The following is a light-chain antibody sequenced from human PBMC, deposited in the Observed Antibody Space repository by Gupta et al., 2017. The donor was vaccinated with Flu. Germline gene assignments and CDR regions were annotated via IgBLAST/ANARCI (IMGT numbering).Light chain of an antibody. V-gene: IGKV1-39*01. CDR1: QSISTY. Sequence: DIQMTQSPPSLSASVGDRITITCRASQSISTYLNWYRQNPGEAPELLISAASRLQSGAPSRYSGSGSGTDFTLTISSLQPEDFATYYCQQTFSSPITFGQGTRLEI. J-gene: IGKJ5*01. CDR2: AAS. CDR3: QQTFSSPIT.